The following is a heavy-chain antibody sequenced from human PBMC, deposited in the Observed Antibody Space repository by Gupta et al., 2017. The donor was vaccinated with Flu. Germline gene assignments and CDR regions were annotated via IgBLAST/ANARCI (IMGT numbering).Heavy chain of an antibody. CDR1: GVSFSGSC. CDR3: ARESYANGWDRGVINL. D-gene: IGHD2-2*01. CDR2: GSHNGST. Sequence: GVSFSGSCWSWIRQPPGKGLEWIGEGSHNGSTTSNPSLKKRVAISLDTSKNQFSRRLTSVTAADTAVYYCARESYANGWDRGVINLWGQGTLVTVSS. V-gene: IGHV4-34*01. J-gene: IGHJ5*02.